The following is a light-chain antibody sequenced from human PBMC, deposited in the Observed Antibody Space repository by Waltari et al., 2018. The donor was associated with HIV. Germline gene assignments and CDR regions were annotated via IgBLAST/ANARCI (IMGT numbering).Light chain of an antibody. CDR1: NLGSKS. CDR3: QVWDSSSDHVV. Sequence: SYVRPQPPSLSVAAGQTARLHLVRTNLGSKSVLSYQQKLGQAPVLVVYDDSSRPSGVPDRCSGPNSGNTAPLTISRVEDGDEADYYCQVWDSSSDHVVFGGGTKLTVL. CDR2: DDS. J-gene: IGLJ2*01. V-gene: IGLV3-21*02.